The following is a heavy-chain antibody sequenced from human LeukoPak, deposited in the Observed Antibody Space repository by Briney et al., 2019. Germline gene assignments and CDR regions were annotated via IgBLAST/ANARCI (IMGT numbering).Heavy chain of an antibody. D-gene: IGHD6-13*01. V-gene: IGHV3-23*01. Sequence: GGSLRLSCAASGFSFSSHGMSWVRQAPWKGPEWVSSISSGSDYTFYADSVKGRFTISRDNSKNTLYLQMNSLRAEDTAVYYCARGDAAAGFPFDYWGQGTLVTVSS. CDR2: ISSGSDYT. J-gene: IGHJ4*02. CDR1: GFSFSSHG. CDR3: ARGDAAAGFPFDY.